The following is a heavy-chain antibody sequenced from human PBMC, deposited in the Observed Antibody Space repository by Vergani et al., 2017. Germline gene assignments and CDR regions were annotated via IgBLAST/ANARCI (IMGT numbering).Heavy chain of an antibody. CDR2: TWYDGNNK. D-gene: IGHD1-14*01. J-gene: IGHJ5*02. Sequence: QVQLVESGGGVVQPGRSLRLSCAASGFTFNQYGMHWVRQAPGKGLEWVAVTWYDGNNKQDADSVKGRLTISRDNSKSTMYLQMNSLRDEDTGVYYCARDLRLLYNRFDPWGQGTLVTVSS. CDR1: GFTFNQYG. V-gene: IGHV3-33*01. CDR3: ARDLRLLYNRFDP.